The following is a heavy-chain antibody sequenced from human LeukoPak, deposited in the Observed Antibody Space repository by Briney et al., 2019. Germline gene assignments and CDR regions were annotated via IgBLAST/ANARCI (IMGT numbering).Heavy chain of an antibody. J-gene: IGHJ4*02. CDR3: AKAPVTSCRGAFCYPFDS. Sequence: PGGSLRLSCAASGFSFSNYAFHWVRQAPGKGLEYISIVSSNGGSTYYATSVKGRFTISRDNSKNTLFLQMGSLRVEDAAVYYCAKAPVTSCRGAFCYPFDSWGQGTLVTVSS. CDR2: VSSNGGST. V-gene: IGHV3-64*01. D-gene: IGHD2-15*01. CDR1: GFSFSNYA.